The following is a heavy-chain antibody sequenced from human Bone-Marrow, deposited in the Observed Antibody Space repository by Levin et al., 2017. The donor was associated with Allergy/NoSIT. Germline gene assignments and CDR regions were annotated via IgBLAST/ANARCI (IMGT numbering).Heavy chain of an antibody. CDR1: GFTFSSYS. J-gene: IGHJ4*02. V-gene: IGHV3-21*01. CDR2: ISSSSSYI. Sequence: GGSLRLSCAASGFTFSSYSMNWVRQAPGKGLEWVSSISSSSSYIYYADSVKGRFTISRDNAKNSLYLQMNSLRAEDTAVYYCARDVEGDYGANFDYWGQGTLVTVSS. CDR3: ARDVEGDYGANFDY. D-gene: IGHD4-17*01.